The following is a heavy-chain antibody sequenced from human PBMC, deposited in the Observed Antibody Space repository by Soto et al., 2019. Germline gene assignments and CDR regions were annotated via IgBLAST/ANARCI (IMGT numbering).Heavy chain of an antibody. Sequence: QVQLVESGGGVVQPGRSLRLSCAASGFTFSSYGMHWVRQAPGKGLEWVAVIWYDGSNKYYADSVKGRFTISRDNSKNTLYLQMNSLRAEDTAVYYCARGVYSSSSLDYWGQGTLVTVSS. CDR1: GFTFSSYG. CDR2: IWYDGSNK. CDR3: ARGVYSSSSLDY. D-gene: IGHD6-6*01. V-gene: IGHV3-33*01. J-gene: IGHJ4*02.